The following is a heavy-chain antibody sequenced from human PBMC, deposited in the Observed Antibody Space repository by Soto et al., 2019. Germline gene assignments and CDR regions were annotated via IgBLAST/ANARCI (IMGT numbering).Heavy chain of an antibody. CDR1: GFTFSSYA. D-gene: IGHD3-3*01. CDR2: ISGSGGST. V-gene: IGHV3-23*01. Sequence: GGSLRLSCAASGFTFSSYAMSWVRQAPGKGLEWVSAISGSGGSTYYADSVKGRFTISRDNSKNTLYLQMNSLRAEDTAVYYCAKGTIFGVVISMFSYWGQGTLVTVSS. CDR3: AKGTIFGVVISMFSY. J-gene: IGHJ4*02.